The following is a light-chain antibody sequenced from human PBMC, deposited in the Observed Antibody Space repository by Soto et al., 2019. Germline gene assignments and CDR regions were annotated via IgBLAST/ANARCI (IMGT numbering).Light chain of an antibody. V-gene: IGKV3-15*01. CDR2: GAS. J-gene: IGKJ1*01. Sequence: EIVMTQSPATLSVSTGERASLTCRASQSVSSNLAWYQYTPGQPPRLLIYGASTRATGIPARFSGSGSGTEFTLTISRLQPDDFETYYCQQYNSYSRTFGQGTKVDIK. CDR3: QQYNSYSRT. CDR1: QSVSSN.